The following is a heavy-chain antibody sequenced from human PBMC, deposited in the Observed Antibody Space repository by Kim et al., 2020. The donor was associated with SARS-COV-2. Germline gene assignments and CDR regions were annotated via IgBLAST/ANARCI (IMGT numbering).Heavy chain of an antibody. CDR2: ISSSSSSYI. CDR3: ARDGTVTIFGVAPYYYYYMDV. Sequence: GGSLRLSCAASGFTFSSYSMNWVRQAPGKGLEWVSSISSSSSSYIYYADSVKGRFTISRDNAKNSLYLQMNSLRAEDTAVYYCARDGTVTIFGVAPYYYYYMDVWGKGTTVTVSS. V-gene: IGHV3-21*01. D-gene: IGHD3-3*01. CDR1: GFTFSSYS. J-gene: IGHJ6*03.